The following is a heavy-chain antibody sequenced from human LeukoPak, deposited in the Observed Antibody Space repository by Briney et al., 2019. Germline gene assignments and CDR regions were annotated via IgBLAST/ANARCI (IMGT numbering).Heavy chain of an antibody. Sequence: GGSLRLSCAASGFTFSSYAMSWVRQAPGKGLEWVSAISGSGGSTYYADSVKGRFTISRDNSKNTLYPQMNSLRAEDTAVYYCAKDLKDYYGSGSAFDIWGQGTMVTVSS. V-gene: IGHV3-23*01. CDR3: AKDLKDYYGSGSAFDI. CDR2: ISGSGGST. D-gene: IGHD3-10*01. J-gene: IGHJ3*02. CDR1: GFTFSSYA.